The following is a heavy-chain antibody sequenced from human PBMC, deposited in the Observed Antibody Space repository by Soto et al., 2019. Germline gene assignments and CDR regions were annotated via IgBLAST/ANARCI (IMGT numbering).Heavy chain of an antibody. V-gene: IGHV1-69*12. Sequence: QVQLVQSGAEMKKPGSSVKVSCKTSGDTFSNYAISWVRQAPGQGLERMGGIIPIFGTANYAQKFQGRVTITADESTSTVYMELSSLRSEDTAVYYCARDAVDTALVNYFDYWGQGTLVTVSS. D-gene: IGHD5-18*01. J-gene: IGHJ4*02. CDR2: IIPIFGTA. CDR3: ARDAVDTALVNYFDY. CDR1: GDTFSNYA.